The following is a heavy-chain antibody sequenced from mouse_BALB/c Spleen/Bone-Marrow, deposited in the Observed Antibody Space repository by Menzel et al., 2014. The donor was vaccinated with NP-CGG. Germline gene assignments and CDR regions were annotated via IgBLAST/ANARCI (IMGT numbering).Heavy chain of an antibody. D-gene: IGHD1-1*01. CDR1: GFSLTRYG. J-gene: IGHJ4*01. CDR3: ARDYYYGSRAMDY. Sequence: VHLVESGPGLMQPSQSLSITCTVSGFSLTRYGIHWVRQSPGKGLEWLGVIWSGGSTDYNAAFISRLSINKDNSKSQVFFKMNSLQANDTAIYYCARDYYYGSRAMDYWGQGTSVTVSS. CDR2: IWSGGST. V-gene: IGHV2-2*02.